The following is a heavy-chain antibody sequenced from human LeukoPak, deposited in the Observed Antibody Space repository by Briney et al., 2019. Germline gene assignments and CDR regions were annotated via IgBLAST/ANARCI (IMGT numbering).Heavy chain of an antibody. J-gene: IGHJ4*02. V-gene: IGHV4-39*01. CDR3: ARVNYGDYYFDY. CDR2: IYDSGST. D-gene: IGHD4-17*01. Sequence: SETLSLTCTVSGGSIRSSYYYWGWIRQPPGKGLEWIGSIYDSGSTYYNPSLKSRVTISVDTSKNQFSLKLNSVTAADTAVYYCARVNYGDYYFDYWGQGTLVTVSS. CDR1: GGSIRSSYYY.